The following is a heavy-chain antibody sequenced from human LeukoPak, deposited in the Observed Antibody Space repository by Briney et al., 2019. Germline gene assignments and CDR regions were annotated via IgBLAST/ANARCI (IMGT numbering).Heavy chain of an antibody. CDR3: AKDSSPGYFDWLSSRVPDY. D-gene: IGHD3-9*01. Sequence: PGGSLRLSCVGSGFTFRSHAMSWVRQAPEKGLEFVSGIYENGGTTYYADSVKGRFTISRDNSKNTLYLQMNSLRAEDTAVYYCAKDSSPGYFDWLSSRVPDYWGQGTLVTVSS. CDR2: IYENGGTT. CDR1: GFTFRSHA. J-gene: IGHJ4*02. V-gene: IGHV3-23*01.